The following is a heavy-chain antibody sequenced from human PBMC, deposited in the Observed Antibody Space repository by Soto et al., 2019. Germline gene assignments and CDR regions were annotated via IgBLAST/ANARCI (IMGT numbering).Heavy chain of an antibody. CDR3: ARDTPRNKGANGMDV. Sequence: PGGSLRLSCAASGFTFSSYAMHWVRQAPGKGLEWVAVISYDVSNKYYADSVKGRFTISRDNSKNTLYLQMNSLRAEHTAVYYCARDTPRNKGANGMDVWGQGTTVTVSS. CDR2: ISYDVSNK. V-gene: IGHV3-30-3*01. J-gene: IGHJ6*02. D-gene: IGHD1-26*01. CDR1: GFTFSSYA.